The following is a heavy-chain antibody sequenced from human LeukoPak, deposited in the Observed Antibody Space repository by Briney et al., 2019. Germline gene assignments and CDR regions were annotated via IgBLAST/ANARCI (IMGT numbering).Heavy chain of an antibody. CDR1: GGSISSYY. CDR3: ARDLSGSYWGYWYFDL. J-gene: IGHJ2*01. CDR2: IYYSGST. Sequence: SETLSLTCTVSGGSISSYYWSWIRQPPGKGLEWIGYIYYSGSTNYNPSLKSRVTISVDTSKNQFSLKLSSVTAADTAVYYCARDLSGSYWGYWYFDLWGRGTLVTVSS. V-gene: IGHV4-59*01. D-gene: IGHD1-26*01.